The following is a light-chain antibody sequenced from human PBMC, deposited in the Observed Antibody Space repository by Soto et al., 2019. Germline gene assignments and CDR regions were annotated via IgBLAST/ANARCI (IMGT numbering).Light chain of an antibody. J-gene: IGKJ1*01. Sequence: EIVLTQSPGTLSLSPGERATLSCRASQSVSSSYLAWYQQKPGQAPRLLIYGASSRATGIPDRFSGSGSRTDSTLTNSRLEPEDFAVYYCQQGTFGQGTKVEIK. CDR1: QSVSSSY. CDR3: QQGT. CDR2: GAS. V-gene: IGKV3-20*01.